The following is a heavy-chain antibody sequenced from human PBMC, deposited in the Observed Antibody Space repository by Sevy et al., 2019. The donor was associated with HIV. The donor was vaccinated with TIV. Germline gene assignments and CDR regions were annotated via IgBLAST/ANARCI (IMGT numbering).Heavy chain of an antibody. CDR3: ARSIAARPGDNYGMDV. D-gene: IGHD6-6*01. CDR2: IYYSGST. CDR1: GGSISSSSYY. Sequence: TLSLTCTVSGGSISSSSYYWGWIRQPPGKGLEWIGSIYYSGSTYYNPSLKSRVTISVDTSKNQFSLKLSSVTAADTAVYYCARSIAARPGDNYGMDVWGQGTTVTVSS. J-gene: IGHJ6*02. V-gene: IGHV4-39*01.